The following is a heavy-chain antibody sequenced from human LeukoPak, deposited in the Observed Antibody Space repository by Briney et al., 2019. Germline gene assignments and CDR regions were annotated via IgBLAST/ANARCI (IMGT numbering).Heavy chain of an antibody. CDR2: IINPSGGST. CDR3: ARDQPGTTPFDY. Sequence: ASVKVSCKASGYTFTSYYMHWVRQAPGQGLEWMGIIINPSGGSTSYAQKFQGRVTMTRDMSTSTVYMELSSLRSEDTAVYYCARDQPGTTPFDYWGQGTLVTVSS. D-gene: IGHD1-1*01. J-gene: IGHJ4*02. V-gene: IGHV1-46*01. CDR1: GYTFTSYY.